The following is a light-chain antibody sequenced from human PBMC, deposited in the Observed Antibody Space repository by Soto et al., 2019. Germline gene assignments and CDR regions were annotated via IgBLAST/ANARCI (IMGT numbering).Light chain of an antibody. Sequence: QSVLTQPASLSPSPGQSITISCTRASSGVGSYNFVSWYQQHPGEVPKVLIYEVSKRPSGVSDRFSGSKSGNTASLTIFGLQAEDEADYYCCADAGRSSYVFGTGTEVTV. CDR1: SSGVGSYNF. CDR2: EVS. J-gene: IGLJ1*01. V-gene: IGLV2-23*02. CDR3: CADAGRSSYV.